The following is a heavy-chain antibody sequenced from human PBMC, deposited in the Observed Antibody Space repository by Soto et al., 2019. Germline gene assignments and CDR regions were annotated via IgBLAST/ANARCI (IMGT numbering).Heavy chain of an antibody. D-gene: IGHD1-1*01. CDR3: ARGGYNWKSYYYYGMDV. CDR1: GGTFSSYT. CDR2: IIPILGIA. V-gene: IGHV1-69*02. J-gene: IGHJ6*02. Sequence: QVQLVQSGAEVKKPGSSVKVSCKASGGTFSSYTISWVRQAPGQGLEWMGRIIPILGIANYAQKFQGRVTITADKSTSTAYMELSSLRSEDTAVYYCARGGYNWKSYYYYGMDVWGQGTTVTVSS.